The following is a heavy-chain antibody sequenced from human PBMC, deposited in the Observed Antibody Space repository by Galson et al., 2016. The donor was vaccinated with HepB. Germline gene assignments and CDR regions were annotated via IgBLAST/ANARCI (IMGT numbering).Heavy chain of an antibody. D-gene: IGHD6-19*01. V-gene: IGHV4-34*01. Sequence: SETLSLTCAVYGGSFSGYYWSWIRQPPGKGLVWIGEMNHSGSANYNPPLRSRVTMSVDRSRNQFSLKLSSVTAADTAVYYCARSTYSSGWYSGWFDLWGQGIVVTVSS. CDR3: ARSTYSSGWYSGWFDL. CDR2: MNHSGSA. CDR1: GGSFSGYY. J-gene: IGHJ5*02.